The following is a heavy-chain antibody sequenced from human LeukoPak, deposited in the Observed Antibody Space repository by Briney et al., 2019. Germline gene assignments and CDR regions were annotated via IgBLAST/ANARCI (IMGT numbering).Heavy chain of an antibody. Sequence: SETLSLTCAVYGGSFSGYYRSWIRQPPGKGLEWIGEINHSGSTNYNPSLKSRVTISVDTSKNQFSLKLSSVTAADTAVYYCARLVVVPAANFDYWGQGTLVTVSS. V-gene: IGHV4-34*01. CDR3: ARLVVVPAANFDY. J-gene: IGHJ4*02. CDR1: GGSFSGYY. D-gene: IGHD2-2*01. CDR2: INHSGST.